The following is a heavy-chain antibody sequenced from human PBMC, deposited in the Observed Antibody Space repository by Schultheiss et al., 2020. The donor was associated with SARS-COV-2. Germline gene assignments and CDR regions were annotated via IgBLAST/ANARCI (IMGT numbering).Heavy chain of an antibody. CDR2: INHSGST. J-gene: IGHJ4*02. Sequence: SQTLSLTCAVYGGSFSGYYWSWIRQPPGKGLEWIGEINHSGSTNYNPSLKSRVTISVDTSKKQFSLKLSSVSAADTAVYYCARDDYGGNSFDYWGQGTLVTVSS. CDR1: GGSFSGYY. CDR3: ARDDYGGNSFDY. V-gene: IGHV4-34*01. D-gene: IGHD4-23*01.